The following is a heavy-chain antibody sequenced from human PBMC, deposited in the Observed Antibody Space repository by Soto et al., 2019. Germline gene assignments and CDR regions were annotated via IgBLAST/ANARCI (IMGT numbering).Heavy chain of an antibody. CDR2: IIPILGIA. V-gene: IGHV1-69*08. CDR3: ARDLLDTAMADYYYYGMDV. Sequence: QVQLVQSGAEVKKPGSSVKVSCKASGGTFSSYTISWVRQAPGQGLEWMGRIIPILGIANYAQKFQGRVTITADKSTSTAYMELSSLRSEDTAVYYCARDLLDTAMADYYYYGMDVWGQGTTVTVSS. J-gene: IGHJ6*02. D-gene: IGHD5-18*01. CDR1: GGTFSSYT.